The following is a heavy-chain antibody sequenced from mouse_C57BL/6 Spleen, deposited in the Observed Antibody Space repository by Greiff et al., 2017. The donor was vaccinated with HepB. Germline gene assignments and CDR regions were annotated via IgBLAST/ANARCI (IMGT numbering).Heavy chain of an antibody. CDR2: IDPENGDT. CDR3: TTWGFRWEAY. CDR1: GFNIKDDY. J-gene: IGHJ3*01. D-gene: IGHD4-1*01. Sequence: VQLQQSGAELVRPGASVKLSCTASGFNIKDDYMHWVKQRPEQGLEWIGWIDPENGDTEYASKFQGKASITADTSSNTAYLQLSSLTSEDTAVYYCTTWGFRWEAYWGQGTLVTVSA. V-gene: IGHV14-4*01.